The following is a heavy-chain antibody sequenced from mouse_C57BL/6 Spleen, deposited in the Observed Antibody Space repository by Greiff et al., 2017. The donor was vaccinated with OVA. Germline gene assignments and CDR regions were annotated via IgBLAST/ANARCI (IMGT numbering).Heavy chain of an antibody. CDR1: GFTFSSYG. V-gene: IGHV5-6*01. Sequence: EVQRVESGGDLVKPGGSLKLSCAASGFTFSSYGMSWVRQTPDKRLEWVAAISSGGSYTYYPDSVKGRFTISRDNAKNTLYLQMSSLESEDTAMYYCARSYFDYWGQGTTLTVSS. CDR3: ARSYFDY. CDR2: ISSGGSYT. J-gene: IGHJ2*01.